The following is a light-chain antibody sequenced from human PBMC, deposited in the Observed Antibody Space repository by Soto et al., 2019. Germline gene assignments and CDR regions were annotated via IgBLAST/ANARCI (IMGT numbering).Light chain of an antibody. CDR3: QHYNSYSEA. V-gene: IGKV1-5*03. J-gene: IGKJ1*01. CDR2: KVS. Sequence: DIQMTQSPSTLSASVGDRVTITCRASQSVDTWLAWYQQKPGKAPNVLIYKVSTLKSGVPSRFSGSGSGTEFTLTISSLQPDDFETYYCQHYNSYSEAFGQGTKVDIK. CDR1: QSVDTW.